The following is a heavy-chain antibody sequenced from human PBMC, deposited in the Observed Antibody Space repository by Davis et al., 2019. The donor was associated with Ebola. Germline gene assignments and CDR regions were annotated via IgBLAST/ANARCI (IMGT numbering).Heavy chain of an antibody. V-gene: IGHV4-34*01. CDR2: INHSGST. J-gene: IGHJ1*01. CDR1: GGSFSGYY. D-gene: IGHD3-22*01. CDR3: ARAEYYYDSSGYYLKKKKPAEYFQH. Sequence: PSETLSLTCAVYGGSFSGYYWSWIRQPPGTGLAWIGEINHSGSTNYNPSLKSRVTISVDTSKNQFSLKLSSVTAADTAVYYCARAEYYYDSSGYYLKKKKPAEYFQHWGQGTLVTVSS.